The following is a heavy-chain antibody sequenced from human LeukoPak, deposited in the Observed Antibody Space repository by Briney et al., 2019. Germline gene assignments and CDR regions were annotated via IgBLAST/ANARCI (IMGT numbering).Heavy chain of an antibody. CDR2: INHSGST. J-gene: IGHJ6*02. V-gene: IGHV4-34*01. CDR1: GGSFSGYY. D-gene: IGHD3-10*01. CDR3: ARGPGRHYYYYYGMDV. Sequence: RPSETLSLTCAVYGGSFSGYYWSWIRQPPGKGLEWIGEINHSGSTNYSPSLKSRVTISVDTSKNQFSLKLSSVTAADTAVYYCARGPGRHYYYYYGMDVWGQGTTVTVSS.